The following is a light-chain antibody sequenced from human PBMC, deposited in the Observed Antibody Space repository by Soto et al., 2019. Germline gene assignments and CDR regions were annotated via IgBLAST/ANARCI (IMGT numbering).Light chain of an antibody. V-gene: IGKV1-9*01. Sequence: DIQLTQSPSFLSASVGDRVTITCRASQGIRSYLAWYQQKPGKAPKLLIYAASPLQSGVPSRFSGSGSGTEFTLTISSLQPEDFATYYCQQLNSYPVTFGQGTKVEIK. J-gene: IGKJ1*01. CDR3: QQLNSYPVT. CDR2: AAS. CDR1: QGIRSY.